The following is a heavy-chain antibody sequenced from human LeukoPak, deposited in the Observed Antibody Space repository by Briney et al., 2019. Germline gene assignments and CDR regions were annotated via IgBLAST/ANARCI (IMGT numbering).Heavy chain of an antibody. J-gene: IGHJ4*02. V-gene: IGHV4-34*01. CDR1: GGSFSGYH. CDR2: INHNGNT. D-gene: IGHD3-10*01. CDR3: TRRSYDSGSYYDGWYFDY. Sequence: PSETLSLICAVYGGSFSGYHWNWIRQAPGKGLEWIGEINHNGNTNYNPSLKGRVTISVDTSKNQFSLKLNSVTAADTVVYYCTRRSYDSGSYYDGWYFDYWGQGTLVTVSS.